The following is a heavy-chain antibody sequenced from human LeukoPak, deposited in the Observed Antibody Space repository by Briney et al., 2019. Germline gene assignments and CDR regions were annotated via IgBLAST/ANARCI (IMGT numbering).Heavy chain of an antibody. Sequence: GRSLRLSCAASGFTFSSYAMHWVRQAPGKGLEWVAVISYDGSNKNYADSVKGRFTISRDNSKNTLYQQMNSLRAEDTAVYYCARVREYYDILTGYYTQYGMDVWGQGTTVTVSS. D-gene: IGHD3-9*01. CDR3: ARVREYYDILTGYYTQYGMDV. CDR1: GFTFSSYA. J-gene: IGHJ6*02. CDR2: ISYDGSNK. V-gene: IGHV3-30-3*01.